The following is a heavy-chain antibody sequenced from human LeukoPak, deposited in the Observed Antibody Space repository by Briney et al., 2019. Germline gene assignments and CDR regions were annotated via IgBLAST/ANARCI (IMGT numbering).Heavy chain of an antibody. CDR2: IYYSGST. CDR3: ARDAPDSSGYQCRFDP. Sequence: PSETLSLTCTVSGGSISSGGYYWSWIRQHPGKGLEWIGYIYYSGSTYYNPSLKSRVTISVDTSKNQFSLKLSSVTAADTAVYYCARDAPDSSGYQCRFDPWGQGTLVTVSS. J-gene: IGHJ5*02. V-gene: IGHV4-31*03. CDR1: GGSISSGGYY. D-gene: IGHD3-22*01.